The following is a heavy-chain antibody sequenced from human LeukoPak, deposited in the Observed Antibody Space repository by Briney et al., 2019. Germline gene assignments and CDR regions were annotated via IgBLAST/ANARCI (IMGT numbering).Heavy chain of an antibody. CDR3: ARRYCSGGSCYSYFDY. D-gene: IGHD2-15*01. CDR1: GFTFNDYY. Sequence: GGSLRLSCAASGFTFNDYYMSWIRQAPGKGLEWAANIKQDGSEKYYVDSVKGRFTISRDNAKNSLYLQVNSLRAEDTAVYYCARRYCSGGSCYSYFDYWGQGTLVTVSS. V-gene: IGHV3-7*01. J-gene: IGHJ4*02. CDR2: IKQDGSEK.